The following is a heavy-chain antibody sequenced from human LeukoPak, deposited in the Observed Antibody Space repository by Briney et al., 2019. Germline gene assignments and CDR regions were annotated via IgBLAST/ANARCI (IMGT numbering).Heavy chain of an antibody. J-gene: IGHJ4*02. V-gene: IGHV3-23*01. Sequence: PGGSLRLSCAASGFTFGSYAMSWVRQAPGKGLEWVSGISGSAYSTYYADSVQGRFTISRDNSKNTLYLQMNSLRAEDTAVYYCAKEAGYSGYDYPDYWGQGTLVTVSS. CDR3: AKEAGYSGYDYPDY. D-gene: IGHD5-12*01. CDR1: GFTFGSYA. CDR2: ISGSAYST.